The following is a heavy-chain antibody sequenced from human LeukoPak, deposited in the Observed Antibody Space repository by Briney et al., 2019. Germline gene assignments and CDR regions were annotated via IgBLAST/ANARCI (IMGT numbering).Heavy chain of an antibody. V-gene: IGHV3-23*01. CDR3: AKGLTSGSYCYFDY. CDR1: GFTFSSYA. J-gene: IGHJ4*02. D-gene: IGHD1-26*01. Sequence: GGSLRLSCAASGFTFSSYAMSWVRQAPGKGLEVVSAISGSGGSTYYADSVKGRFTISRDNSKNTLYLQMNSLRAEDTAVYYCAKGLTSGSYCYFDYWGQGTLVTVSS. CDR2: ISGSGGST.